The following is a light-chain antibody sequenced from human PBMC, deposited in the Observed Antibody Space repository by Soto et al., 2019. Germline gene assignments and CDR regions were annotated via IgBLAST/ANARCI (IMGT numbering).Light chain of an antibody. CDR2: EVS. Sequence: QSALTQPASVSASPGQSITISCTGTSSDVGGYNYVSWYQQHPGKAPKLMIFEVSNRPSGVSNRFSGSKSGNTASLTISGLQAEDEADYYCISYTSSSTLVFGTGTKLTVL. J-gene: IGLJ1*01. V-gene: IGLV2-14*01. CDR3: ISYTSSSTLV. CDR1: SSDVGGYNY.